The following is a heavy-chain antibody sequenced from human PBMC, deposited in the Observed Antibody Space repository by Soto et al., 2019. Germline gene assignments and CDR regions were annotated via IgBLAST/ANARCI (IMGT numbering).Heavy chain of an antibody. V-gene: IGHV1-46*01. CDR3: AKTHTRPNWFDP. CDR1: GYTFTSYY. D-gene: IGHD3-3*01. Sequence: GASVKVSCKASGYTFTSYYMHWVRQSPGQGLEWMGIINPSGGSTSYAQKFQGRVTMTRDTSTSTVYMELNSLRAEDTAVYYCAKTHTRPNWFDPWGQGTLVTVSS. J-gene: IGHJ5*02. CDR2: INPSGGST.